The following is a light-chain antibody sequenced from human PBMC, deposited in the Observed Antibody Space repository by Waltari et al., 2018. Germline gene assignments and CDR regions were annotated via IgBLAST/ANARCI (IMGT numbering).Light chain of an antibody. CDR3: QVWDSSWV. CDR2: RDS. CDR1: NLGKKN. J-gene: IGLJ3*02. Sequence: SYELTQPPSVSVALGQTAAIPCGGNNLGKKNVHWYQPKAGPAPVLVIYRDSNRPSGIPERFSGSNSRNAATLTISRVQADDAADYYCQVWDSSWVFGGGSKLTVL. V-gene: IGLV3-9*01.